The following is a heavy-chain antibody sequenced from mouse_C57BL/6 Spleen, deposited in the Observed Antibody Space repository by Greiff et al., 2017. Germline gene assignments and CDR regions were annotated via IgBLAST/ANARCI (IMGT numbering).Heavy chain of an antibody. CDR1: GYSITSGYY. Sequence: ESGPGLVKPSQSLSLTCSVTGYSITSGYYWNWIRQFPGNKLEWIGYISYDGSNNYNPSLKNRISITRDTSKNQFFLKLNSVTTEDTATYYCARGENYGKDYWGQGTTLTVSS. J-gene: IGHJ2*01. CDR3: ARGENYGKDY. V-gene: IGHV3-6*01. D-gene: IGHD1-1*01. CDR2: ISYDGSN.